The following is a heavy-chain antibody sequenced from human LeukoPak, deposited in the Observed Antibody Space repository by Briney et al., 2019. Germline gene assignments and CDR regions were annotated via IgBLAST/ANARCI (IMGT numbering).Heavy chain of an antibody. D-gene: IGHD2-15*01. CDR3: ARDLGYCSGGSCRNYYYYGMDV. J-gene: IGHJ6*02. Sequence: SETLSLTCTVSGGSISSYYWSWIRQPPGKGLEWIGYIYYSGSTNYNPSLKSRVTISVDTSKNQFSLKLSSVTAADTAVYYCARDLGYCSGGSCRNYYYYGMDVWGQGTTATVSS. CDR2: IYYSGST. CDR1: GGSISSYY. V-gene: IGHV4-59*01.